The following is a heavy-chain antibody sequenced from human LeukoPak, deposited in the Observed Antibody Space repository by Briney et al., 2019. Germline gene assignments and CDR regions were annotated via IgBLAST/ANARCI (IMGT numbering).Heavy chain of an antibody. Sequence: GGSLRLSCAGSGFTFSSHAMDWVRQAPGKGLEWVAAISNDGSNEYYADSVKGRFTISRDNSKNTLYLQMNSLRAEDTAVYYCAKPYKYGVRDVHFDYWGQGTLVTVSS. V-gene: IGHV3-30*18. CDR1: GFTFSSHA. CDR2: ISNDGSNE. J-gene: IGHJ4*02. D-gene: IGHD5-24*01. CDR3: AKPYKYGVRDVHFDY.